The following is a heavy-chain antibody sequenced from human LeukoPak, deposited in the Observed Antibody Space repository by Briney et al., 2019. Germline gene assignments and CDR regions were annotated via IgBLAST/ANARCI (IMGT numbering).Heavy chain of an antibody. CDR1: GFTFSRYN. J-gene: IGHJ3*02. CDR2: ISKSRNYI. D-gene: IGHD1-26*01. V-gene: IGHV3-21*01. Sequence: GGSLRLSCAASGFTFSRYNMNWVRQAPGQGLEWVACISKSRNYIYYADSVKGRFTISRDNAKNTLYLQMNSLRAEDTAVYYCARASGSYYLGAFDIWGQGTMVTVSS. CDR3: ARASGSYYLGAFDI.